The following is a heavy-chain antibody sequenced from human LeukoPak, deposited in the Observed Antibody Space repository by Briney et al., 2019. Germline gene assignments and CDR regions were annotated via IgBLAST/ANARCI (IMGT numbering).Heavy chain of an antibody. CDR3: ARDLIGLVSYYFDY. CDR2: ISYDGSNK. J-gene: IGHJ4*02. CDR1: GFTFSSYA. D-gene: IGHD3-10*01. Sequence: PGRSLRLSCAASGFTFSSYAMHWVRQAPGKGLEWVAVISYDGSNKYYADSVKGRFTISRDNSKNTLYLQMNSLRAEDTAVYHCARDLIGLVSYYFDYWGQGTLVTVSS. V-gene: IGHV3-30-3*01.